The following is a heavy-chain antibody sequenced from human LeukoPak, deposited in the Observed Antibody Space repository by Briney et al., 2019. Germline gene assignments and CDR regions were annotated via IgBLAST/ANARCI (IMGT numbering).Heavy chain of an antibody. V-gene: IGHV4-61*01. CDR1: GYSISSGYY. J-gene: IGHJ4*02. CDR3: ARVTGYMIEDYFDY. D-gene: IGHD3-22*01. Sequence: SETLSLTCTVSGYSISSGYYWSWIRQPPGKGLEWIGYIYYSGSTDYNPSLKSRVTISVETSKNQFSLKLSSVTAADTAVYYCARVTGYMIEDYFDYWGQGTLVTVSS. CDR2: IYYSGST.